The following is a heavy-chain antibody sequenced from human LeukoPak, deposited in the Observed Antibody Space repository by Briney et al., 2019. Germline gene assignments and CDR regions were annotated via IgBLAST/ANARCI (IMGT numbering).Heavy chain of an antibody. J-gene: IGHJ4*02. V-gene: IGHV3-30*14. CDR1: GFTFSSYA. D-gene: IGHD2-2*01. CDR2: ISYDGSNK. CDR3: ARTRLGYCSGTSCSTGSVPDYFDY. Sequence: GGSLRLSCAASGFTFSSYAMHWVRQAPGKGLEWVAVISYDGSNKYYADSVKGRFIISRDKSKNTLYLQMNSLRAEDTAVYYCARTRLGYCSGTSCSTGSVPDYFDYWGQGTLVTVSS.